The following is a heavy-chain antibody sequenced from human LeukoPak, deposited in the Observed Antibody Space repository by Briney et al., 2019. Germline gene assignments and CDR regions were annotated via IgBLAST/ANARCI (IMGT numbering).Heavy chain of an antibody. CDR1: GYTYTGYY. V-gene: IGHV1-2*02. J-gene: IGHJ3*02. CDR2: INPNSGGT. Sequence: ASVKVYCKASGYTYTGYYMHWVRHAPGQGLEWMGWINPNSGGTNYAQKFQGRVTMTRDTSISTAYMELSRLRSDDTAVYYCARDRRSLSRISRAFDIWGQGTMVTVSS. D-gene: IGHD2-15*01. CDR3: ARDRRSLSRISRAFDI.